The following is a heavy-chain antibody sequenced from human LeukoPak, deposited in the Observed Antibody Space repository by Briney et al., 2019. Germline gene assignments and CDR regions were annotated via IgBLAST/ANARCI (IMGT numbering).Heavy chain of an antibody. D-gene: IGHD5-18*01. CDR3: ARSGYSYGYCCPLDY. V-gene: IGHV4-34*01. Sequence: SETLSLTCAVYGGSFSGYYWSWIRRPPGKGLEWIGEINHSGSTNYNPSLKSRVTISVDTSKNQFSLKLSSVTAADTAVYYCARSGYSYGYCCPLDYWGQGTLVTVSS. CDR2: INHSGST. J-gene: IGHJ4*02. CDR1: GGSFSGYY.